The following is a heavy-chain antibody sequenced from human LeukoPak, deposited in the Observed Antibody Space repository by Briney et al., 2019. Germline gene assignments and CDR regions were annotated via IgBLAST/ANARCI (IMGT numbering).Heavy chain of an antibody. CDR2: ISYDGTNK. Sequence: PGRSLRLSCAASGFTFSSYAMHWVRQAPGKGLEWVAVISYDGTNKYYADSVKGRFTISRDNSKNTLYLQMNSLRAEDTAVYYRASPTSGWYVFDYWGQGTLVTVSS. CDR1: GFTFSSYA. J-gene: IGHJ4*02. CDR3: ASPTSGWYVFDY. D-gene: IGHD6-19*01. V-gene: IGHV3-30*04.